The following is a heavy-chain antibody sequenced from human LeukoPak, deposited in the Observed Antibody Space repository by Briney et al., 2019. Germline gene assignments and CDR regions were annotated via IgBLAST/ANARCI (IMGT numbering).Heavy chain of an antibody. CDR1: GGSISPYY. V-gene: IGHV4-59*08. D-gene: IGHD6-19*01. J-gene: IGHJ4*02. CDR3: ARRSYSSGRFDY. CDR2: IYYSGST. Sequence: SETLSLTCTVSGGSISPYYWSWIRQPPGKGLEWIGYIYYSGSTNYTPSLKSRLTISVDTSKNQFSLKLSSVTAADTAVYYCARRSYSSGRFDYWGQGTLVTVSS.